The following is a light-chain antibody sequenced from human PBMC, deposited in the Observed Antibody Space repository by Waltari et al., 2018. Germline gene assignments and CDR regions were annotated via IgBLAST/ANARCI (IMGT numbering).Light chain of an antibody. Sequence: QSVLTQPPSASGTPGQRVTISCSGSSSNIGSNYVYWYQQLPGTAPKLLIYRNNQRLSRCPDRFSGSKPGTSASLAISGLRSEDEADYYCAAWDDSLSAHYVFGTGTKVTVL. V-gene: IGLV1-47*01. CDR1: SSNIGSNY. J-gene: IGLJ1*01. CDR3: AAWDDSLSAHYV. CDR2: RNN.